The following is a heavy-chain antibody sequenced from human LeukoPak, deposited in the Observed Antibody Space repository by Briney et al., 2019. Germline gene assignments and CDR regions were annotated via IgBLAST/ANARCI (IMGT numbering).Heavy chain of an antibody. CDR2: INPNSGGT. CDR1: GYTFTGYY. D-gene: IGHD2-21*02. Sequence: ASVKVSCKASGYTFTGYYMHWVRQAPGQGLEWMGWINPNSGGTNYAQKFQGRVTMTRDTSISTAYMELSRLRSDDTAVYYCARVGYCGGDCYWGAAINFDYWGQGTLVTVSS. CDR3: ARVGYCGGDCYWGAAINFDY. V-gene: IGHV1-2*02. J-gene: IGHJ4*02.